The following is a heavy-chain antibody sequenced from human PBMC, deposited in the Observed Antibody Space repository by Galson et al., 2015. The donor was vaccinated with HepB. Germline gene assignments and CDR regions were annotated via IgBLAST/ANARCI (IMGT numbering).Heavy chain of an antibody. V-gene: IGHV3-7*01. J-gene: IGHJ4*02. CDR2: IKQDGREK. CDR3: TRGRSGDS. CDR1: GFIFSNHW. Sequence: SLRLSCAASGFIFSNHWMTWVRQAPGKGLEWVANIKQDGREKYYVDSVKGRFTISRDNAKNSLYLQMNSLRAEDTAVYYCTRGRSGDSWGQGTLVTVSS.